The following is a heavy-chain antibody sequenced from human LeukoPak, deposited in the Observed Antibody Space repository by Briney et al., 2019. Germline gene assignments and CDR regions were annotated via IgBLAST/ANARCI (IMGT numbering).Heavy chain of an antibody. V-gene: IGHV1-2*02. D-gene: IGHD3-10*01. CDR1: GYTFTGYY. CDR3: AGGDEYYYGSGPFDY. CDR2: INPNSGGT. Sequence: ASVKVSCKASGYTFTGYYMHWVRQAPGQGLEWMGWINPNSGGTNYAQKFQGRVTMTRDTSISTAYMELSRLRSDDTAVYYCAGGDEYYYGSGPFDYWGQGTLVTVSS. J-gene: IGHJ4*02.